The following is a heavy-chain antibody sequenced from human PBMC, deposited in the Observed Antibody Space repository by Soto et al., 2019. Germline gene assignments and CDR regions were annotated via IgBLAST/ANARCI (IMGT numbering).Heavy chain of an antibody. V-gene: IGHV3-30-3*01. CDR2: ISYDGSSK. D-gene: IGHD3-22*01. CDR1: GFTFSSYA. CDR3: ARDLFQAEMIVVVAGYFDY. Sequence: GGSLRLSCAASGFTFSSYAMHWVRQAPGKGLEWVAVISYDGSSKYYADSVKGRFTISRDNSKNTLYLQMNSLRAEDTAVYYCARDLFQAEMIVVVAGYFDYWGQGTLVTVSS. J-gene: IGHJ4*02.